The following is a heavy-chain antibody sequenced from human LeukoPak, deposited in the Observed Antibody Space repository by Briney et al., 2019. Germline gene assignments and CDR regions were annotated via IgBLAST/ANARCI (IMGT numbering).Heavy chain of an antibody. J-gene: IGHJ4*02. CDR2: IRQGGNEN. Sequence: GGSLRLSCVASGFTFDSYWMTWVRQVPGKGLEWVDNIRQGGNENHYADSVEGRFTISRDNARNSLLLQMDSLRVEDTAVYYCARVGSWELQRVFDSWGQGTLVTVS. CDR3: ARVGSWELQRVFDS. CDR1: GFTFDSYW. V-gene: IGHV3-7*01. D-gene: IGHD1-26*01.